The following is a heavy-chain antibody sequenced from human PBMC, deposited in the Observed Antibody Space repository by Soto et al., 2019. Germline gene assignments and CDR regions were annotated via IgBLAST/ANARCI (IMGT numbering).Heavy chain of an antibody. CDR1: GYTFTHYA. V-gene: IGHV1-3*04. CDR2: INTDNGNT. CDR3: ARQGDSRILRDTFDI. Sequence: QVQLVQSGAEVKQPGASVKVSCKSSGYTFTHYAMHWVRQAPGQGLEWLGWINTDNGNTAFSQKFQGRVSNTMDTSASTAYVELSSLISEDTAVYYCARQGDSRILRDTFDIWGQGTLVTVAS. D-gene: IGHD2-8*01. J-gene: IGHJ3*02.